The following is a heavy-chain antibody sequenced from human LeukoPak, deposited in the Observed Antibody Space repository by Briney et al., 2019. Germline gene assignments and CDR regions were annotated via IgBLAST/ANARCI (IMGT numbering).Heavy chain of an antibody. CDR1: GFTFYDYA. CDR2: ISCNSGSI. CDR3: AKGLGWSSSWPSFFDY. D-gene: IGHD6-13*01. J-gene: IGHJ4*02. V-gene: IGHV3-9*01. Sequence: PGRSLRLSCAASGFTFYDYAMHWVRQAPGKGLEWVSGISCNSGSIGYADSVKGRFTISRDNAKNSLYLQMNSLRAEDTALYYCAKGLGWSSSWPSFFDYWGQGTLVTVSS.